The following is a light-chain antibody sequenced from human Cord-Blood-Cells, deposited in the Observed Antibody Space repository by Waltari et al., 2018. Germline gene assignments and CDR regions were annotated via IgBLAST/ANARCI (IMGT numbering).Light chain of an antibody. V-gene: IGKV4-1*01. Sequence: LAVSLGERATINCKSSQSVLYSSNNKNYLAWYQQKPGQPPKLLIYWASTRESGVPDRFSGSGSGTDFTLTISSLQAEDVAVYYCQQYYSTLAFGQGTKVEIK. J-gene: IGKJ1*01. CDR2: WAS. CDR1: QSVLYSSNNKNY. CDR3: QQYYSTLA.